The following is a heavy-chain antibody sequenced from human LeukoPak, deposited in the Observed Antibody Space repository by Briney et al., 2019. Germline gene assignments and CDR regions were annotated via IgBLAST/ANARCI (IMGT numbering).Heavy chain of an antibody. CDR3: ARVRKLRTRGVMDPLDY. Sequence: GGSLRLSCAASGVTFNYYWLTWVRQAPGKGLEWVANIQQDVSEKYYVDSVRGRFIISRDNDKNSLYLQMNSLRAEDTAVYYCARVRKLRTRGVMDPLDYWGQGTLVTVSS. CDR2: IQQDVSEK. V-gene: IGHV3-7*01. D-gene: IGHD3-10*01. J-gene: IGHJ4*02. CDR1: GVTFNYYW.